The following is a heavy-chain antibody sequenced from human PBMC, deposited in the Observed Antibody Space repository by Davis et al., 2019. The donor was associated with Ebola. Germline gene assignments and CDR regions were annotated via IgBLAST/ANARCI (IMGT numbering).Heavy chain of an antibody. V-gene: IGHV4-59*08. CDR1: GGSISSYY. Sequence: MPSETLSLTCTVSGGSISSYYWSWIRQPPGKGLEWIGYIYYSGSTNYNPSLKSRVTISVDTSKNQFSLKLSSVTAADTAVYYCARGTLQAYWGQGTLVTVSS. CDR3: ARGTLQAY. J-gene: IGHJ4*02. CDR2: IYYSGST.